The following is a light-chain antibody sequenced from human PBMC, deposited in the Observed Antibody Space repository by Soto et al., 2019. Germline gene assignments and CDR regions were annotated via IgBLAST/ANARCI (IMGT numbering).Light chain of an antibody. CDR3: QQRRNGPGS. Sequence: EILLTQSPATLSVSPGERATLSCRASQIVSSNLAWYHQKPGQAPRLLIYEASPRATGTPPRVSASGSGTDFPLTISSLEPEDFAVYYCQQRRNGPGSFGHGPKVDI. CDR2: EAS. V-gene: IGKV3-11*01. CDR1: QIVSSN. J-gene: IGKJ3*01.